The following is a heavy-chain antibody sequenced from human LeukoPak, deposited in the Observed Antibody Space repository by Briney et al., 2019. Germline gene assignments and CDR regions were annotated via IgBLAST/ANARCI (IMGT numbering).Heavy chain of an antibody. CDR2: IWDTEIT. J-gene: IGHJ3*02. D-gene: IGHD5-12*01. V-gene: IGHV4-59*01. CDR1: GGSIRSYF. CDR3: ARGLVLATDDAFDI. Sequence: SETLSLTCTVSGGSIRSYFWSWLRQPPGKGLEWIGYIWDTEITDYNPSLKSRVTISLDTSKNHFSLKLRSVAAADTALYFCARGLVLATDDAFDIWGQGTLVTVSS.